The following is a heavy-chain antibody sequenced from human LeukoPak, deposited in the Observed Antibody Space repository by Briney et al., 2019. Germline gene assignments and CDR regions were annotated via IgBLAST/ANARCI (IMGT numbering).Heavy chain of an antibody. D-gene: IGHD3-10*01. J-gene: IGHJ6*02. CDR1: GYTFTSYY. CDR2: INPSGGST. Sequence: ASVTVSCKASGYTFTSYYMHWVRQAPGQGLEWMGIINPSGGSTSYAQKFQGRVTMTRDTSTSTVYMELSSLRSEDTAVYYCAKGSPLDLGAGESYYYGMGVWGQGTTVTVSS. CDR3: AKGSPLDLGAGESYYYGMGV. V-gene: IGHV1-46*01.